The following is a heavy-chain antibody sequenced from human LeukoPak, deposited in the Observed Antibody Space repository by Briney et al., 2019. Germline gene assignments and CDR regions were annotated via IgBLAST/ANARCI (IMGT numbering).Heavy chain of an antibody. CDR2: ISSSSSYI. Sequence: GGSLRLSCAASGFTFSSYSMNWVRQAPGKGLEWVSSISSSSSYIYYADSVKGRFTISRDNAKNSLYLQMNSLRAEDTAVYYWARALYSSGWYGPAYWGQGTLVTVSS. CDR1: GFTFSSYS. CDR3: ARALYSSGWYGPAY. J-gene: IGHJ4*02. D-gene: IGHD6-19*01. V-gene: IGHV3-21*01.